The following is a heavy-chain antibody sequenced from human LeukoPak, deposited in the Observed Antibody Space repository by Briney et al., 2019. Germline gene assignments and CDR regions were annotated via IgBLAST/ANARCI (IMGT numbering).Heavy chain of an antibody. D-gene: IGHD2-8*01. CDR3: AKDRGCTNAVCLYYYGMDV. CDR2: ISYDGSNK. Sequence: GGSLRLSCAASGFTFSSYGMHWVRQAPGKGLEWMAVISYDGSNKYYADSVKGRFTISRDNSKNTLYLQMNSLRAEDTAVYYCAKDRGCTNAVCLYYYGMDVWGQGTTVTVSS. CDR1: GFTFSSYG. J-gene: IGHJ6*02. V-gene: IGHV3-30*18.